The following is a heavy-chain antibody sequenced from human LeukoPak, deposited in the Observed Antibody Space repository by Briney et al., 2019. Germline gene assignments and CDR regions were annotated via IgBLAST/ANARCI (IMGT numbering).Heavy chain of an antibody. V-gene: IGHV1-18*01. CDR3: ARDLSDYVWGSYRYQNFDY. D-gene: IGHD3-16*02. CDR1: GYTFTSYG. Sequence: GASVKVSCKASGYTFTSYGISWVRQAPGQGLEWMGWISAYNGNTNYAQKLQGRVTMTTDTSTSTAYMELRSLRSDDTAVYYCARDLSDYVWGSYRYQNFDYWGQGTLVTVSS. J-gene: IGHJ4*02. CDR2: ISAYNGNT.